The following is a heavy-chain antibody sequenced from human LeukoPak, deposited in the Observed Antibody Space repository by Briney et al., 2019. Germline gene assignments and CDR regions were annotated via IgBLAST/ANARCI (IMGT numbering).Heavy chain of an antibody. CDR2: ISGSGGST. D-gene: IGHD2-15*01. Sequence: GGSLRLSCAASGFTFSSYAMSWVRQAPGKGLEWVSAISGSGGSTYYADSVKGRFTISRDNSKNTLYLQMNSLRAEDTAVYYCAKDIVVVVASSLKFDYWGQGTLVTVSS. CDR3: AKDIVVVVASSLKFDY. CDR1: GFTFSSYA. V-gene: IGHV3-23*01. J-gene: IGHJ4*02.